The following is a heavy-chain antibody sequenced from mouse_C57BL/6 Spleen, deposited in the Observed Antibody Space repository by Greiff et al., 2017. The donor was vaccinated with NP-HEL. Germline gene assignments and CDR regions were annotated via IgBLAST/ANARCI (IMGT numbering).Heavy chain of an antibody. J-gene: IGHJ3*01. CDR3: TRYYDYDWFAY. D-gene: IGHD2-4*01. V-gene: IGHV1-15*01. CDR2: IDPETGGT. CDR1: GYTFTDYE. Sequence: QVQLQQSGAELVRPGASVTLSCKASGYTFTDYEMHWVKQTPVHGLEWIGAIDPETGGTAYTQKFKGKAILTADKSSSTAYMELRSLTSEDSAVYYCTRYYDYDWFAYWGQGTLVTVSA.